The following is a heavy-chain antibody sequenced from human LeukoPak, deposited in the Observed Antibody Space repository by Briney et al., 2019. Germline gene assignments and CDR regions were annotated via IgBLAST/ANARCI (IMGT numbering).Heavy chain of an antibody. V-gene: IGHV3-9*01. J-gene: IGHJ6*03. CDR1: GFTFDECA. CDR2: ISWNSGSI. Sequence: GGSLRLSCAAAGFTFDECAMHWVRQAPGKGLEWVSGISWNSGSIGYADSVKGRFTISRDNAKNSLYLQMNSLRAEDTAVYYCARAGGPSLYYMDVWGKGTTVTVSS. D-gene: IGHD2-2*01. CDR3: ARAGGPSLYYMDV.